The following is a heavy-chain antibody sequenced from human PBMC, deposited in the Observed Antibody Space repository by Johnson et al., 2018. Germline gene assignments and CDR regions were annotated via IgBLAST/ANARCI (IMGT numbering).Heavy chain of an antibody. CDR2: IIPIFGTA. Sequence: QLVESGAEVKKPGSSVKVSCKASGGTFSSYAISWVRQAPGQGLEWMGGIIPIFGTANYAQKFQGRFTITAAESTSTAYMELIRLGYEDTAVYYCARPYYGEAFDIWGQGTMVTVSS. D-gene: IGHD3-10*01. J-gene: IGHJ3*02. CDR1: GGTFSSYA. V-gene: IGHV1-69*01. CDR3: ARPYYGEAFDI.